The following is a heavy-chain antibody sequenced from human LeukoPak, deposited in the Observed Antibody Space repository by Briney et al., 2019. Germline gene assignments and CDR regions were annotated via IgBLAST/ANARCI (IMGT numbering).Heavy chain of an antibody. V-gene: IGHV1-2*02. CDR2: INPNSGGT. Sequence: GASVKVSCKASGYTFTGYYMHWVRQAPGQGLEWMGWINPNSGGTNYAQKFQGRVTMTRDTSISTAYMELSRLRSDDTAVYYCARVGQVGATPPFDYWGQGTLVTVSS. CDR3: ARVGQVGATPPFDY. CDR1: GYTFTGYY. J-gene: IGHJ4*02. D-gene: IGHD1-26*01.